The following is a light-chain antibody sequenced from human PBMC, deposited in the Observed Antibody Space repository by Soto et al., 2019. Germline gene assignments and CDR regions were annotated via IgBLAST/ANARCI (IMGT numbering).Light chain of an antibody. J-gene: IGKJ2*03. CDR2: GTS. Sequence: EVVMTQSPATLSLSPWERATLSCRASENVRTFVDWYQQKPGQAPRLLIHGTSNRATGIPDRFSGSGSGTDFTLTISRLEPEDFAVYYCQQYGSSPGYSFGQGTKVDIK. CDR3: QQYGSSPGYS. V-gene: IGKV3-20*01. CDR1: ENVRTF.